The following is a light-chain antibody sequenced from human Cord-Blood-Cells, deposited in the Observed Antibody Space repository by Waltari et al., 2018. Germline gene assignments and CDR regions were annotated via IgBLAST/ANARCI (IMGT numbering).Light chain of an antibody. Sequence: QSVLTQPPSASGTPGQRVTIPCSGSSPNIGSNTLNWYQQLPGTAPKLLIYSNNQRPSGVPDRFSGSKSGTSASLAISGLQSEDEADYYCAAWDDSLNGWVFGGGTKLTVL. CDR2: SNN. CDR1: SPNIGSNT. J-gene: IGLJ3*02. V-gene: IGLV1-44*01. CDR3: AAWDDSLNGWV.